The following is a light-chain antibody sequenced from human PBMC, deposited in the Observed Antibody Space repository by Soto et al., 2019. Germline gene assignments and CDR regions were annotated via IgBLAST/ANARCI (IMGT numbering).Light chain of an antibody. Sequence: QSVLTQPASVSGSPGQTITISCTGTSSDVGRYDTASWYQHHPGKAPKLIIYEVTHRPAGISDRFSGSKSGNTASLTISGLQAEDEGDYYCCPYAGYSTYVFGTGTKVTVL. CDR1: SSDVGRYDT. J-gene: IGLJ1*01. CDR3: CPYAGYSTYV. V-gene: IGLV2-23*02. CDR2: EVT.